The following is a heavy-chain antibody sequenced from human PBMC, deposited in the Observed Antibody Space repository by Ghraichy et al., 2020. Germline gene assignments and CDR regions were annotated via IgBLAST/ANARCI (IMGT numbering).Heavy chain of an antibody. V-gene: IGHV3-23*01. Sequence: GGSLRLSCVAPGFTFNAYAMTWVRQAPGKGLEWVSSISSRGDSTYYADSVKGRFTISRDNSKKMVSLQLNALRSEDTAIYYCAGADTNKWYGGFEYWGQGTLVTVSS. CDR1: GFTFNAYA. J-gene: IGHJ4*02. CDR3: AGADTNKWYGGFEY. D-gene: IGHD3-10*01. CDR2: ISSRGDST.